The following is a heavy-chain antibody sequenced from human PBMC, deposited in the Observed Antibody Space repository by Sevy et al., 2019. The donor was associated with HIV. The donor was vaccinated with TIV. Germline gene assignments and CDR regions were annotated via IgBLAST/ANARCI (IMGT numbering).Heavy chain of an antibody. CDR2: IRSKAHGGTT. CDR3: TRGARGYGGYDQIYGLLH. D-gene: IGHD5-12*01. Sequence: GGSLRLSCTASGFTFGDYPMSWFRQAPGKGLEWVGFIRSKAHGGTTEYAASVKGRFTISRDDSKSIAYLQMNSLKTEDTAVYYCTRGARGYGGYDQIYGLLHWGQGILVTVSS. CDR1: GFTFGDYP. V-gene: IGHV3-49*03. J-gene: IGHJ4*02.